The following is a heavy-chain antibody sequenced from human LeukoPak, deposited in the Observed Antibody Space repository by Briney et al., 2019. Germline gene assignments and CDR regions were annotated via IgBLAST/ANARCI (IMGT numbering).Heavy chain of an antibody. D-gene: IGHD3-9*01. V-gene: IGHV4-30-4*08. CDR3: ARAHYDILTAKPYYFDY. J-gene: IGHJ4*02. CDR1: GGSISSGDYY. CDR2: IYYSGST. Sequence: SETLSLTCTVSGGSISSGDYYWSWIRQPPGKGLEWIGYIYYSGSTYYNPSLKSRVTISVDTSKNQFSLKLSSVTAADTAAYYCARAHYDILTAKPYYFDYWGQGTLVTVSS.